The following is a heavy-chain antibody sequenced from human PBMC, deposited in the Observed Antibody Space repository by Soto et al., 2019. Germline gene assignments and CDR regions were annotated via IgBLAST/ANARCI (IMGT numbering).Heavy chain of an antibody. CDR2: INHSGST. J-gene: IGHJ6*02. CDR1: GGSFSGYY. D-gene: IGHD3-10*01. Sequence: SETLSLTCAVYGGSFSGYYWSWIRQPPGKGLEWIGGINHSGSTNYNPSLKSRVTISVDTSKNQFSLKLSSVTAADTAVYYCARGPDTYYYGSGSYYHYYYYGMDVWGQGTTVTVSS. CDR3: ARGPDTYYYGSGSYYHYYYYGMDV. V-gene: IGHV4-34*01.